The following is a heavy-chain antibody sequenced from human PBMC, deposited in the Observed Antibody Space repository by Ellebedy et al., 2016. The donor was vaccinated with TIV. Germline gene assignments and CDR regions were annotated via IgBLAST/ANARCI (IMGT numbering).Heavy chain of an antibody. V-gene: IGHV4-39*01. D-gene: IGHD1-14*01. CDR3: ARPSHGGIIHY. CDR1: GDSITTSGYH. J-gene: IGHJ4*02. CDR2: IYSSGST. Sequence: MPSETLSLTCTVSGDSITTSGYHWGWVRQPPGTGLEWIGSIYSSGSTYYNPSLRSRVTISVDTSQSQFSLRLNSVTAADTAVYFCARPSHGGIIHYWGQGSLVTVSS.